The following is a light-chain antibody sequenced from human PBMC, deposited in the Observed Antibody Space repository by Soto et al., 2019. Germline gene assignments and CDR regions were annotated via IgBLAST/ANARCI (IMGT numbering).Light chain of an antibody. Sequence: DIQVNQSPSSLSASVGDRVTITCRASQSISSYLNWYQQKPGKAPKLLIYAASSLQSGVPSRFSGSGSGTDFTLTISSLQPEDFATYYCQQSYSTPPELTFGGGTKVEIK. V-gene: IGKV1-39*01. CDR3: QQSYSTPPELT. CDR2: AAS. CDR1: QSISSY. J-gene: IGKJ4*01.